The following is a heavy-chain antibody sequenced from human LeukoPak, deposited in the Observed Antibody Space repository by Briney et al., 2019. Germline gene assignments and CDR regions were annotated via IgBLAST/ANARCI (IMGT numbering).Heavy chain of an antibody. J-gene: IGHJ3*02. CDR2: ISYDGSNK. Sequence: GGSLRLSCAASGFTFSSYAMHWVRQAPGKGLEWVAVISYDGSNKYYADSVKGRFTISRDNSKNTLYLQMNSLRAEDTAVNYCARDGTEGNAFDIWGQGTMVTVSS. CDR3: ARDGTEGNAFDI. D-gene: IGHD3/OR15-3a*01. CDR1: GFTFSSYA. V-gene: IGHV3-30-3*01.